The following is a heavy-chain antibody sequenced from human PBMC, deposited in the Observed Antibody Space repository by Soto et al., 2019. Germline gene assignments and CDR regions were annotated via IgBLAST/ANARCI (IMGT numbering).Heavy chain of an antibody. J-gene: IGHJ6*02. Sequence: SQTLSLTCAISGDSVSSNRAAWNWIRQSPSRGLEWLGRTYDRSRWYNDYAVSVKSRITINPDTSKNQFSLQLNSVTPEDTAVYYCASTIQKDLASKSSGWHSVTPTYYYYGMDVWGQGTTVTFSS. CDR3: ASTIQKDLASKSSGWHSVTPTYYYYGMDV. V-gene: IGHV6-1*01. CDR1: GDSVSSNRAA. CDR2: TYDRSRWYN. D-gene: IGHD6-19*01.